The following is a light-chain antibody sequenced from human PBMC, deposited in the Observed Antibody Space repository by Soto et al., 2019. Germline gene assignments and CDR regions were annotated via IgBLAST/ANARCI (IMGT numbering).Light chain of an antibody. J-gene: IGKJ1*01. V-gene: IGKV3D-20*02. Sequence: EIVLTQSPGTLSLSPGERATLSRRASQSVSSSYLAWYQQKPGQAPRLLIYGASSRATGIPDRFSGSGSGTDFTLTISRLEPEDFAVYYCQQRSNWPRWTFGQGTKVDIK. CDR1: QSVSSSY. CDR3: QQRSNWPRWT. CDR2: GAS.